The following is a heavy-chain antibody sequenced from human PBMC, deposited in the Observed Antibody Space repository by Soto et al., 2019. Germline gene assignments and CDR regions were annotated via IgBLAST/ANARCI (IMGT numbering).Heavy chain of an antibody. J-gene: IGHJ4*02. D-gene: IGHD6-13*01. Sequence: GGSLRLSCAASGFTVSSNYMSWVRQAPGEGLEWVSVIYSGGSTYYADSVKGRFTISRDNSKNTLYLQMNSLRAEDTAVYYCARGHRRIAAGLLDYWGQGTLVTVSS. CDR1: GFTVSSNY. V-gene: IGHV3-53*01. CDR2: IYSGGST. CDR3: ARGHRRIAAGLLDY.